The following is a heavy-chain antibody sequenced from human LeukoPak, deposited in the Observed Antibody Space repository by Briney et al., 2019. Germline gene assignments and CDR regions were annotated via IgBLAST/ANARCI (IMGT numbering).Heavy chain of an antibody. J-gene: IGHJ4*02. D-gene: IGHD3-22*01. CDR2: INENGGNT. CDR1: GFTFTNYG. CDR3: GEDPQHYSHSSSKP. V-gene: IGHV3-23*01. Sequence: GSLRLSCATFGFTFTNYGMSWVRQAPGKGLEWVSTINENGGNTHYADSVEGRFTISRDNSKNTLYLQMNSLRAEDTAIYYCGEDPQHYSHSSSKPWGQGTLVTVSS.